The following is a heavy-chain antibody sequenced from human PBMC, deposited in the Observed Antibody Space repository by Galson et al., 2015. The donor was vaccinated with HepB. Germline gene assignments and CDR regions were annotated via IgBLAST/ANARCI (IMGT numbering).Heavy chain of an antibody. CDR1: GFNFSDYS. CDR3: ARGEVPPLYYYDTGGYFLEVGAFDI. V-gene: IGHV3-11*05. Sequence: SLRLSCAASGFNFSDYSMTWIRQSPGKGLEWVSYISRSRGGSVYRNYADAVKGRFTISRDNAKNSLYLQMNSLSAEDTAVYNCARGEVPPLYYYDTGGYFLEVGAFDIWSPGTMVTVSS. D-gene: IGHD3-22*01. CDR2: ISRSRGGSVYR. J-gene: IGHJ3*02.